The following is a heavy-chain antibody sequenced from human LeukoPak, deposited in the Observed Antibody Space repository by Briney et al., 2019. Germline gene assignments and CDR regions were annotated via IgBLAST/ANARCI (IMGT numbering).Heavy chain of an antibody. V-gene: IGHV4-59*01. CDR2: IYYSGST. CDR3: ARGYCSSTSCYPLGRFDP. CDR1: GGSLSSYY. Sequence: PSETLSLTCTVSGGSLSSYYWSWIRQPPGKGLEWIGYIYYSGSTNYNPSLKSRVTISVDTSKNQFSLKLSSVTAADTAVYYCARGYCSSTSCYPLGRFDPWGQGTLVTVSS. D-gene: IGHD2-2*01. J-gene: IGHJ5*02.